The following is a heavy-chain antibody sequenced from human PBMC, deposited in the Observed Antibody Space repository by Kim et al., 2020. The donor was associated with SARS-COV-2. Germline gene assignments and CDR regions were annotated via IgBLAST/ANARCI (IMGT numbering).Heavy chain of an antibody. Sequence: GGSLRLSCAASGFTFSSYGMHWVRQAPGKGLEWVAVIWYDGSNKYYADSVKGRFTISRDNSKNTLYLQMNSLRAEDTAVYYCARGDDSSGYYHTIDYWGQGTLVTVSS. D-gene: IGHD3-22*01. CDR3: ARGDDSSGYYHTIDY. CDR2: IWYDGSNK. V-gene: IGHV3-33*01. J-gene: IGHJ4*02. CDR1: GFTFSSYG.